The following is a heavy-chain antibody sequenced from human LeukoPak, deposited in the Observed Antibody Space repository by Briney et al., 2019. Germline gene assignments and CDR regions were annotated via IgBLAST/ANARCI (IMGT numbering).Heavy chain of an antibody. CDR1: GGSISSYY. J-gene: IGHJ5*02. Sequence: SETLSLTCTVSGGSISSYYWSWVRQPPGKGLEWIGYIYSSGSTNYNPSLKSRVTISVDTSKNQFSLKLSAVTAADTAVYYCARRSWGLNWFDPWGQGTLVTVSS. CDR3: ARRSWGLNWFDP. D-gene: IGHD7-27*01. V-gene: IGHV4-59*01. CDR2: IYSSGST.